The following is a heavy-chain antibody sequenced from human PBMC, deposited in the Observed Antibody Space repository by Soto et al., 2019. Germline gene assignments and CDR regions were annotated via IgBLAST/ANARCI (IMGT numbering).Heavy chain of an antibody. CDR3: ARGYCDHGAFDI. V-gene: IGHV4-30-2*01. J-gene: IGHJ3*02. Sequence: QLQLQESGSGLVKPSQTLSLTCAVSGGSISSGGYSWSWIRQPPGKGLEWIGYIYHSGSTYYYPSLKSRVTLPVDRSKNQFCLKLSSVTAADTAVYYCARGYCDHGAFDIWGQGTMVTVSS. CDR2: IYHSGST. D-gene: IGHD4-17*01. CDR1: GGSISSGGYS.